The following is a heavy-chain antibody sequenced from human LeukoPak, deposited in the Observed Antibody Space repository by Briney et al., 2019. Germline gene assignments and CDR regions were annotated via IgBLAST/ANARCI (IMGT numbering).Heavy chain of an antibody. Sequence: SETLPLTCTVSGGSISSGSYYWSWIRQPAGKGLEWIGHIYTSGSTNHNPSLKSRVTISVDTSKNQFSLKLSSVTAADTAVYYCARASVVVTAILWGGNYNWFDPWGQGTLVTVSS. V-gene: IGHV4-61*09. CDR2: IYTSGST. D-gene: IGHD2-21*02. J-gene: IGHJ5*02. CDR3: ARASVVVTAILWGGNYNWFDP. CDR1: GGSISSGSYY.